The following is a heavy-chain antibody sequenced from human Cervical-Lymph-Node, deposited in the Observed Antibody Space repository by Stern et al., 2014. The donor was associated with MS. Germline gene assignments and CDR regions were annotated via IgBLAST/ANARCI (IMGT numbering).Heavy chain of an antibody. V-gene: IGHV4-34*01. J-gene: IGHJ5*02. CDR1: GGSFSGTY. CDR2: INHIGIT. Sequence: QVQLQQWGAGPLKPSETLSLTCAVRGGSFSGTYWSWIRQPQGKGLEWIGEINHIGITNYTPPLKSRVPLLRDTSRTEFSLRLGSVTAADTAVYYCASAGDGSSQHNWFDAWGQGALVTVSS. CDR3: ASAGDGSSQHNWFDA. D-gene: IGHD6-13*01.